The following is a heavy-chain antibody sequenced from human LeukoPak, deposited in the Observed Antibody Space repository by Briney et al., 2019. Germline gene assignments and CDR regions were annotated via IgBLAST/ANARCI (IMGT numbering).Heavy chain of an antibody. CDR1: GGSISSGGYY. Sequence: SETLSLTCTVSGGSISSGGYYWSWIRQHPGKGLEWIGYIYYSGSTYYNPSLKSRVTISVDTSKNQFSLKLSSVTAADTAVYSCARAYYDFWSGYLDWFDPWGQGTLVTVSS. CDR2: IYYSGST. V-gene: IGHV4-31*03. CDR3: ARAYYDFWSGYLDWFDP. J-gene: IGHJ5*02. D-gene: IGHD3-3*01.